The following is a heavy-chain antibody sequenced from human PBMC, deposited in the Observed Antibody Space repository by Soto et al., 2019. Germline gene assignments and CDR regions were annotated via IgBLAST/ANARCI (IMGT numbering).Heavy chain of an antibody. V-gene: IGHV1-69*01. D-gene: IGHD2-21*01. CDR1: GGTFSSYA. J-gene: IGHJ3*01. CDR2: IIPMFGTL. CDR3: ARRKKKARIVAVNAADFGGFNAFDV. Sequence: QIQLVQSGAEIKKPGSSVKVSCKASGGTFSSYAINWVRQAPGQGLEWMGGIIPMFGTLKYAQTFQGRVTITADYSTSTVYRDLSSLRSGDTATYFCARRKKKARIVAVNAADFGGFNAFDVWGQGTEVIVSS.